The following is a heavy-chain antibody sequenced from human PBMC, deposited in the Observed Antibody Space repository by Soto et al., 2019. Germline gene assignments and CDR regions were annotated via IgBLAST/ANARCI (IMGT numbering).Heavy chain of an antibody. CDR1: GFTFSSYG. CDR2: ISYDGSNK. J-gene: IGHJ6*02. D-gene: IGHD2-15*01. CDR3: AKDRVGYSLYYYYGMDV. Sequence: GGSLRLSCAASGFTFSSYGMHWVRQAPGKGLEWVAVISYDGSNKYYADSVKGRFTISRDNSKNTLYLQMNSLRAEDTAVYYCAKDRVGYSLYYYYGMDVWGQGTTVTVS. V-gene: IGHV3-30*18.